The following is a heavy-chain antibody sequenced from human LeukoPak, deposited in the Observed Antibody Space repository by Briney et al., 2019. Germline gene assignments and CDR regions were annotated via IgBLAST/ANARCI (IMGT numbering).Heavy chain of an antibody. V-gene: IGHV3-64*01. CDR1: GFDFSTYA. CDR3: ARIPEY. CDR2: ISKSGDDT. J-gene: IGHJ1*01. D-gene: IGHD2-2*01. Sequence: GGSLRLSCAASGFDFSTYAMHWVRLTPGKGLEFVSAISKSGDDTSYGNDVKGRFTISRDNIKNAVDLEMGSLRVDDTGIYYCARIPEYWGQGTVVTVSS.